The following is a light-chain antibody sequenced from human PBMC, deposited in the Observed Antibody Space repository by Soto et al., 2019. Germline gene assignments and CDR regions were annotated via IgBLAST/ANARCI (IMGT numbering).Light chain of an antibody. CDR3: QQYGSSPWT. V-gene: IGKV1-6*01. Sequence: AIQMTQSPSSLSASVGDRVTITCRASQDIRKDLAWYQQKPGKAPQILIYGASTLQTGVASRFSGSGSATDFTLTISSLQPEDSAAYYCQQYGSSPWTFGQGTKVDIK. J-gene: IGKJ1*01. CDR2: GAS. CDR1: QDIRKD.